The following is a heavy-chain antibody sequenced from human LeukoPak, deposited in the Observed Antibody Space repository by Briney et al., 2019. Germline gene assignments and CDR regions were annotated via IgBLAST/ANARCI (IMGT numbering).Heavy chain of an antibody. CDR1: GGSISSGSYY. CDR3: ARFVRSSCFDY. CDR2: IYTSGST. Sequence: SETLSLTCTVSGGSISSGSYYWSWIRQPAGKGLEWIGRIYTSGSTNYNPSLKSRVTISVDTSKNQFSLKLSSVTAADTAVCYCARFVRSSCFDYWGQGTLVTVSS. V-gene: IGHV4-61*02. J-gene: IGHJ4*02. D-gene: IGHD6-13*01.